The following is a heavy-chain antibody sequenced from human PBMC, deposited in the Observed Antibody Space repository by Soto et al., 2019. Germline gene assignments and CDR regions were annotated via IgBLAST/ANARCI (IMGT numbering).Heavy chain of an antibody. CDR3: ARQEIGYSSSWAVNWFDP. CDR1: GGSISSGGYS. Sequence: PSETLSLTCAVSGGSISSGGYSWSWIRQPPGKGLEWIGYIYYSGSTYYNPSLKSRVTISVDTSKNQFSLKLSSVTAADTAVYYCARQEIGYSSSWAVNWFDPWGQGTLVTVSS. D-gene: IGHD6-13*01. CDR2: IYYSGST. V-gene: IGHV4-30-2*05. J-gene: IGHJ5*02.